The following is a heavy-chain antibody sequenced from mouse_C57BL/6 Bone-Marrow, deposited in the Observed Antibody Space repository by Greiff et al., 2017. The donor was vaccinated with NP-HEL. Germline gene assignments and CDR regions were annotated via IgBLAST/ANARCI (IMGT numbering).Heavy chain of an antibody. D-gene: IGHD3-2*02. CDR3: AREAGGLYYFDF. Sequence: VQLQQSGAELARPGASVKLSCKASGFTFTSYGISWVKQRTGQGLEWIGEIYPRSGNTYYNEKFKGQATLTADKSSSTAYMELRRLTSEDSAVYFCAREAGGLYYFDFWGQGTTLTVTS. J-gene: IGHJ2*01. CDR1: GFTFTSYG. V-gene: IGHV1-81*01. CDR2: IYPRSGNT.